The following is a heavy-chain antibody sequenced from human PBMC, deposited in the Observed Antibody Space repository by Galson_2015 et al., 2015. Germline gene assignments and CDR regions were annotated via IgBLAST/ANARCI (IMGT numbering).Heavy chain of an antibody. CDR1: GFAFSSYT. CDR3: ARELPWSQYITIDS. V-gene: IGHV3-23*01. D-gene: IGHD3-3*01. Sequence: SLRLSCAASGFAFSSYTVAWVRQAPGKGLEWVSAISGSGDTHYVDSVRGRFTISRDNSKNTLYLQMTSLRAEDTATYYCARELPWSQYITIDSWGQGTLVAVSS. CDR2: ISGSGDT. J-gene: IGHJ4*02.